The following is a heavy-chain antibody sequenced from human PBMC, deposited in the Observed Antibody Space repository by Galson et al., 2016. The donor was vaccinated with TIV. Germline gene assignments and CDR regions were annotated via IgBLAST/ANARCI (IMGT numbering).Heavy chain of an antibody. CDR1: GYTLSSYP. V-gene: IGHV1-18*01. D-gene: IGHD3-3*01. CDR2: ISGYNGNK. CDR3: ARVPTKTFDFWSGFDNSFCMDV. J-gene: IGHJ6*04. Sequence: SVKVSCKASGYTLSSYPISWVRQAPGQGLEWMGWISGYNGNKNYAQEFQDRVTMTTDTSTNTAYMELRSLRSDDTAVYYCARVPTKTFDFWSGFDNSFCMDVWGKGTTVTVSS.